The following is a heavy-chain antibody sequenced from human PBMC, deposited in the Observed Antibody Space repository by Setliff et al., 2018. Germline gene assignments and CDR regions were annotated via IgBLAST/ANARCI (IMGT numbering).Heavy chain of an antibody. D-gene: IGHD3-3*02. CDR2: IYHSGST. CDR1: GGSISSGGYC. J-gene: IGHJ3*02. CDR3: ARSILAFDI. Sequence: SETLSLTCAVSGGSISSGGYCWSWIRQPPGKGLEWIGYIYHSGSTYYNPSLKSRVTISVDRSKNQFSLKLSSVTAADTAVYYCARSILAFDIWGQGTMVTVSS. V-gene: IGHV4-30-2*01.